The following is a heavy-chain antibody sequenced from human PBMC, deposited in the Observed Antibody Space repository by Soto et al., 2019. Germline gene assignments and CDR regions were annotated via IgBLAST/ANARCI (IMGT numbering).Heavy chain of an antibody. J-gene: IGHJ4*02. V-gene: IGHV3-11*01. Sequence: GGSLRLSCAASGFTFSDYYMSWIRQAPGKGLEWVSYISSISNTIYYADSVKGRFTISRDNAKNSLYLQMNSLRAEDTAVYYCARDFTAYYYDTGRPYYFDYWGPGALVTVYS. CDR1: GFTFSDYY. D-gene: IGHD3-22*01. CDR2: ISSISNTI. CDR3: ARDFTAYYYDTGRPYYFDY.